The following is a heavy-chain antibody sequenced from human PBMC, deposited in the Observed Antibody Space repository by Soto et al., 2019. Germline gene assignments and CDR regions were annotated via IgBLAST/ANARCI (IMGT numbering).Heavy chain of an antibody. CDR3: ASGASRWYPYFFDP. CDR2: IIPYYNTL. V-gene: IGHV1-69*01. CDR1: EGTFNSYA. J-gene: IGHJ5*02. Sequence: QAQVVQSGAEVRKPGSSVKLSCKASEGTFNSYAIAWVRQAPGQGLEWMGGIIPYYNTLNYAQKFQDRVIMTADDSTNTVYMELSSMRSDDTAVYFCASGASRWYPYFFDPWAQGTLVTVSS. D-gene: IGHD6-13*01.